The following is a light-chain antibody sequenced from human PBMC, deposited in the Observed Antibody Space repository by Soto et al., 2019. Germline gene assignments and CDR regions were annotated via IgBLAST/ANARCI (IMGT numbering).Light chain of an antibody. CDR1: QSVSSN. V-gene: IGKV3-15*01. CDR2: GAS. J-gene: IGKJ5*01. CDR3: QQYGSSPLIS. Sequence: IVMPESPPTLSVSPGERATLSWRASQSVSSNLAWYQQKPGQAPRLLIYGASTRATGVPASFSGSGSGTEFTLTISSLQSEDFAVYYCQQYGSSPLISFGQGTRLEI.